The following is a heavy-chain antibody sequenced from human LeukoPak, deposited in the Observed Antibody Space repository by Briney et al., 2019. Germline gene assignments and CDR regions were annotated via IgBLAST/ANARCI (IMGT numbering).Heavy chain of an antibody. CDR3: AKDSHYYDSSGYLVI. Sequence: GGSLRLSCAASGFTFSNSAMSWVRQAPGKGLEWVSAISGSGGSTYYADSVKGRFTISRDNSKNTLYLQMNSLRAEDTAVYYCAKDSHYYDSSGYLVIWGQGTLVTVSS. J-gene: IGHJ4*02. CDR2: ISGSGGST. CDR1: GFTFSNSA. V-gene: IGHV3-23*01. D-gene: IGHD3-22*01.